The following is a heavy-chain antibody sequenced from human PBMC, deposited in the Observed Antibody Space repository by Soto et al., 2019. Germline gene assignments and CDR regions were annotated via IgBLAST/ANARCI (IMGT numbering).Heavy chain of an antibody. V-gene: IGHV3-30*18. J-gene: IGHJ4*02. CDR1: GFTFSSYG. Sequence: GSLRLSCAASGFTFSSYGMHWVRQAPGKGLEWVAVISYDGSNKYYADSVKGRFTNSRDNSKNTLYLQMNCLRAEDLALYYCAKDESHTAMVTAPFDYWGQGTLVTVSS. CDR3: AKDESHTAMVTAPFDY. D-gene: IGHD5-18*01. CDR2: ISYDGSNK.